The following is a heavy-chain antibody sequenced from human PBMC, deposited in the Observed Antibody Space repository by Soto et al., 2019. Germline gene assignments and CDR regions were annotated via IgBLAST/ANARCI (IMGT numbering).Heavy chain of an antibody. Sequence: XDSLKVSWQCSGNSFTSYWIGLVLQMPGKGLEWMGIIYPGDSDTRYSPSFQGQVTISADKSISTAYLQWSSLKASDTAMYYCARHRFGPRIAEAGIPLYYYGMDVWGQGTTVTVSS. J-gene: IGHJ6*02. CDR1: GNSFTSYW. V-gene: IGHV5-51*01. CDR2: IYPGDSDT. CDR3: ARHRFGPRIAEAGIPLYYYGMDV. D-gene: IGHD6-13*01.